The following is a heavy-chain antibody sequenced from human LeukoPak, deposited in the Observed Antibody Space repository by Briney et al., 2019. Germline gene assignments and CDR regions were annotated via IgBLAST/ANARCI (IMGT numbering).Heavy chain of an antibody. CDR3: ARTGVSSSEVGFDY. V-gene: IGHV4-30-2*01. D-gene: IGHD6-6*01. CDR1: GGSISSGGYS. CDR2: IYHSGST. Sequence: SETLSLTCAVSGGSISSGGYSWSWIRQPPGKGLEWIGYIYHSGSTYYNPSLKSRVTISVDRSKNQFSLKLSSVTAADTAVYYCARTGVSSSEVGFDYWGQGTLVTVSS. J-gene: IGHJ4*02.